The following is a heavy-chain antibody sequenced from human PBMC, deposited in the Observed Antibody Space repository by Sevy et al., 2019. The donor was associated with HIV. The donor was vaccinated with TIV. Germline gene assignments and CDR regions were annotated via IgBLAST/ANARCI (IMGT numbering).Heavy chain of an antibody. Sequence: AGSLRLSCAASGFSFSGYAIHWVRQAPGKGLEWVAVISFDGSNKYYADSVKGRFTISRDNSKNTLFLQMNSLRAEDTAVYYCAKEGAYSYTTYFDYWGQGTVVTVSS. CDR2: ISFDGSNK. CDR1: GFSFSGYA. J-gene: IGHJ4*02. V-gene: IGHV3-30*18. D-gene: IGHD1-26*01. CDR3: AKEGAYSYTTYFDY.